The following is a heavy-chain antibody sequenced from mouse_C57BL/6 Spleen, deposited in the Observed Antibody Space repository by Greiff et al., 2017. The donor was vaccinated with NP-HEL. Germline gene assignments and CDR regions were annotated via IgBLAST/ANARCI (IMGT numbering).Heavy chain of an antibody. V-gene: IGHV14-2*01. CDR3: ARSYYGSSSAWFAY. J-gene: IGHJ3*01. CDR2: IDPEDGET. CDR1: GFNIKDYY. Sequence: EVKLQESGAELVKPGASVKLSCTASGFNIKDYYMHWVKQRTEQGLEWIGRIDPEDGETKYAPKFPGKATLTADPSSNTAYLQLSSLTSEDTAVYYCARSYYGSSSAWFAYWGQGTLVTVSA. D-gene: IGHD1-1*01.